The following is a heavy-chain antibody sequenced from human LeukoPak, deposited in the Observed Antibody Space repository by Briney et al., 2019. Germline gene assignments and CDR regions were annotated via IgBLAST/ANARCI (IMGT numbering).Heavy chain of an antibody. Sequence: PGGSLRLSCAASGFTFSTYSMNWVRQAPGKGLEWASSISSSGNYVYYADSVKGRFTISRDSAKHSLYLQMNSLRVEDTAVYYCAREKYSSSSVPFDYWGQGTLVTVSS. V-gene: IGHV3-21*01. J-gene: IGHJ4*02. CDR2: ISSSGNYV. CDR3: AREKYSSSSVPFDY. CDR1: GFTFSTYS. D-gene: IGHD6-6*01.